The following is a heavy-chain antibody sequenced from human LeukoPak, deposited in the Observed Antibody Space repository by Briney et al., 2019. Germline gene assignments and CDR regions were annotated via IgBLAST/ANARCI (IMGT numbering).Heavy chain of an antibody. CDR3: TSTNYYDSSAIDY. CDR1: GFPFSTYG. CDR2: ISNDGNNK. V-gene: IGHV3-30*03. D-gene: IGHD3-22*01. J-gene: IGHJ4*02. Sequence: GGSLRLSCAASGFPFSTYGMHWVRQAPGKGLEWVAAISNDGNNKFYADSVKGRFTISRDNPKNTMNLQMNSLKTEDTAVYYCTSTNYYDSSAIDYWGQGTLVTVSS.